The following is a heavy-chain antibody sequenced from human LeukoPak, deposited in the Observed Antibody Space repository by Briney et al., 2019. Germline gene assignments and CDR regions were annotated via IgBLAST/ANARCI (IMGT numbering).Heavy chain of an antibody. V-gene: IGHV3-30*04. D-gene: IGHD6-13*01. CDR3: AVIVAAGTGGFDS. CDR1: EFTFSSYG. CDR2: ISYDGTNE. J-gene: IGHJ4*02. Sequence: GGSLRLSCAASEFTFSSYGVHWVRQAPGKGLEWVAVISYDGTNEHYADSVKGRFTISRDNSKNTLYLQMNSLRAEDTAIYYCAVIVAAGTGGFDSWGQGTLVTVSS.